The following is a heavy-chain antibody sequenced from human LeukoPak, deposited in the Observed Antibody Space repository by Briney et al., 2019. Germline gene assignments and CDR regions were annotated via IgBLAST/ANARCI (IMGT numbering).Heavy chain of an antibody. D-gene: IGHD3-10*01. V-gene: IGHV1-18*01. J-gene: IGHJ5*02. CDR2: ISAYNGNT. Sequence: ASVTVSCTASGYTFTSYGISWVRQAPGQGLEWMGWISAYNGNTNYAQKLQGRVTMTTDTSTSTAYMELRSLRSDDTAVYYCARDTELLWFGESPRGWFDPWGQGTLVTVSS. CDR1: GYTFTSYG. CDR3: ARDTELLWFGESPRGWFDP.